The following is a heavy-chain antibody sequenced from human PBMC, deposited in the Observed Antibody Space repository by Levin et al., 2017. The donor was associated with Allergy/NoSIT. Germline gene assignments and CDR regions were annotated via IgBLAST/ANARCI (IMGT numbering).Heavy chain of an antibody. CDR3: ARMQGYSYGPANYNYFGLDV. CDR1: GFTFSTYK. Sequence: ASVKVSCAASGFTFSTYKMNWVRQAPGKGLEWVSSISTSGTYIYYADSVKGRFTISRDNAKNSLYLQMNSLRAEDTAVYYCARMQGYSYGPANYNYFGLDVWGQGTTVTVSS. D-gene: IGHD5-18*01. J-gene: IGHJ6*02. CDR2: ISTSGTYI. V-gene: IGHV3-21*01.